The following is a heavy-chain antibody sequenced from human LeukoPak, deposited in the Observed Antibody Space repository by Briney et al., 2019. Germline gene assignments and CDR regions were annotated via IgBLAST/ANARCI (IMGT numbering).Heavy chain of an antibody. CDR3: AKSSVYRIVEFDY. V-gene: IGHV3-23*01. D-gene: IGHD3-22*01. CDR2: ISGSGGST. CDR1: GFTFSSYA. J-gene: IGHJ4*02. Sequence: KTGGSLRLSCAASGFTFSSYAMSWVRQAPGKGLEWVSAISGSGGSTYYADSVKGRFTISRDNSKNTLYLQMNSLRAEDTAVYYCAKSSVYRIVEFDYWGQGTLVTVSS.